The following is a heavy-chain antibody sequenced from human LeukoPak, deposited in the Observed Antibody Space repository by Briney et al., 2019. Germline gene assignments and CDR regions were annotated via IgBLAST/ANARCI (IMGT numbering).Heavy chain of an antibody. Sequence: KPSETLSLTCTVSGGSISSGSYYWSWIRQPAGKGLEWIGRIYTSGSANYNPSLKSRVTISVDTSKNQFSLKLSSVTAADTAVYYCARERAPHYGSGSYKAFSWGQGTLVTVSS. D-gene: IGHD3-10*01. CDR3: ARERAPHYGSGSYKAFS. J-gene: IGHJ5*02. CDR1: GGSISSGSYY. CDR2: IYTSGSA. V-gene: IGHV4-61*02.